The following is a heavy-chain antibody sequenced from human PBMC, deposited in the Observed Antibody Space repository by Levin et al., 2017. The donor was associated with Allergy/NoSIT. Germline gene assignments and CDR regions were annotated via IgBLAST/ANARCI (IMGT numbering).Heavy chain of an antibody. V-gene: IGHV3-74*03. D-gene: IGHD3-10*01. CDR1: GFTFSSYA. CDR2: LHTDGSGT. J-gene: IGHJ6*02. CDR3: ARGNYYGLDV. Sequence: GGSLRLSCAASGFTFSSYAMHWVRQPPGKGLEWVSRLHTDGSGTTYADSVKGRFAISRDNAKNTLHLQMSSLRAEDTAVYYCARGNYYGLDVWGQGTTVTVSS.